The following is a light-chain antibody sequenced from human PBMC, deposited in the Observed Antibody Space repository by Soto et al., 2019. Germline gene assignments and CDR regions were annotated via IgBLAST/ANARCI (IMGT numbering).Light chain of an antibody. J-gene: IGKJ4*01. Sequence: VLTQSPGTLSLSPVEIATLSCRTSQSVDGIFLAWYQQKPGQAPRLLIYGASIRATGVPATFSGSGSGTEFTLSISSLQSEHLGVYYCQQDSSWPLTFGGGTKVDIK. V-gene: IGKV3-20*01. CDR3: QQDSSWPLT. CDR2: GAS. CDR1: QSVDGIF.